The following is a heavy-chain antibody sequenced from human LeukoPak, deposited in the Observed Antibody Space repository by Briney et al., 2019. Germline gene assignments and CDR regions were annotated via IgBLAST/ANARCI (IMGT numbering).Heavy chain of an antibody. V-gene: IGHV4-4*02. Sequence: SETLSLTCAVSGGSISSSNWWSWVRQPPGKGLEWIGEIYHSGSTNYNPSLKSRVTISVDTSKNQFSLKLSSVTAADTAVYYCARGQGYSYGYEWFDPCGQGTLVTVSS. CDR2: IYHSGST. CDR3: ARGQGYSYGYEWFDP. J-gene: IGHJ5*02. CDR1: GGSISSSNW. D-gene: IGHD5-18*01.